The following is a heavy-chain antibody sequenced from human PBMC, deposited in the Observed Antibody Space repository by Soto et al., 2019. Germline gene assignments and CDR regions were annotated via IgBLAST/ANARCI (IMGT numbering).Heavy chain of an antibody. CDR2: TNHSGST. Sequence: QVQLQQWGAGLLKPSETLSLTCAVYGGSFSGYYWSWIRQPPGKGLEWIGETNHSGSTNYNPSLTRLVTISEDTTQPHFALNLCSGTASDTAVSFSTTPLQYDWDDSWACFYPSGQRTLVTFSS. CDR3: TTPLQYDWDDSWACFYP. CDR1: GGSFSGYY. D-gene: IGHD1-1*01. V-gene: IGHV4-34*01. J-gene: IGHJ5*02.